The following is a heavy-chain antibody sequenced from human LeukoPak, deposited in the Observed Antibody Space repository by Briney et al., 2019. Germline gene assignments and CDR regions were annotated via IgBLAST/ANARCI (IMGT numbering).Heavy chain of an antibody. CDR2: IIPIFGTA. J-gene: IGHJ5*02. Sequence: SVKVSCKASGGTFSSYAISWVRQAPGQGLEWMGGIIPIFGTANYAQKFQGRVTITTDESTSTAYMELSSLRSEDTAVYYCARRWGIAARQAVNWFDPWGQGTLVTVSS. D-gene: IGHD6-6*01. V-gene: IGHV1-69*05. CDR3: ARRWGIAARQAVNWFDP. CDR1: GGTFSSYA.